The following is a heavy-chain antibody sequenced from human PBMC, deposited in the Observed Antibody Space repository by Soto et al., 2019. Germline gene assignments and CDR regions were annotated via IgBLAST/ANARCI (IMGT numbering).Heavy chain of an antibody. CDR2: ISAYNGNT. V-gene: IGHV1-18*01. J-gene: IGHJ3*01. CDR1: GYTFTSYD. Sequence: ASVKVSCKASGYTFTSYDINWVRQATGQGLEWMGWISAYNGNTKYAQKIQDRVTMTTDTSTSTVYMELGSLRSDDTAVFYCARASSDGFDVWGQGTMVTVSS. CDR3: ARASSDGFDV.